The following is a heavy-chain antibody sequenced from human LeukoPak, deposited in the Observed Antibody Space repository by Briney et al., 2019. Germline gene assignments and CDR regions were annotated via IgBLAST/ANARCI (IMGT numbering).Heavy chain of an antibody. D-gene: IGHD1-26*01. CDR3: AKDREGQNYYYGMDV. CDR1: GYTFSNYG. J-gene: IGHJ6*02. V-gene: IGHV1-18*01. CDR2: IIAHNGNT. Sequence: ASVTVSFKASGYTFSNYGISWVRQAPGQGLEWMGWIIAHNGNTNYAQKFQGRVTMTTDTSTSTAYMELRSLRSDDTAVYYCAKDREGQNYYYGMDVWGQGTTVTVS.